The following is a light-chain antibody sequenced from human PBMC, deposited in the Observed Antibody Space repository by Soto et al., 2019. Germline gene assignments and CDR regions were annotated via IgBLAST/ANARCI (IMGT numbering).Light chain of an antibody. CDR1: SSNIGAGYD. CDR3: QSYDSSLSGSV. Sequence: QSVPTQPPSVSGAPGQRVTISCTGSSSNIGAGYDVHWYQQLPGTAPKLLIYGNSNRPSGVPDRFSGSKSGTLASLAITGLQAEDEADYYCQSYDSSLSGSVFGRGTKVTVL. CDR2: GNS. V-gene: IGLV1-40*01. J-gene: IGLJ2*01.